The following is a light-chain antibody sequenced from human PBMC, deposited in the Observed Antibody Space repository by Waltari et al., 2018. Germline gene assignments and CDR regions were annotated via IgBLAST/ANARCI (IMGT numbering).Light chain of an antibody. V-gene: IGLV3-19*01. J-gene: IGLJ2*01. CDR2: DKN. CDR1: SLRSYY. CDR3: HSRDASGVAGS. Sequence: SSELTQDPAVSVAMGQTVRLTCQGDSLRSYYASWYQQRPGQAPKLVMYDKNNRPSGVPDRFSGSSSHNTASLTITGAQAEDEASYYCHSRDASGVAGSFGGGTKLTVL.